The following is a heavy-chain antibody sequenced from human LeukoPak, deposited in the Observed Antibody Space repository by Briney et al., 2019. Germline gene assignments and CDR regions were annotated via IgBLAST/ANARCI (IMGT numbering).Heavy chain of an antibody. CDR2: ISSSSSYI. CDR3: ARVVPPVDSSYYDFWSGYYRSLDYFDY. CDR1: GFTFSSYG. Sequence: GGSLRLSCAASGFTFSSYGMHWVRQAPGKGLEWVSSISSSSSYIYYADSVKGRFTISRDNAKNSLYLQMNSLRAEDTAVYYCARVVPPVDSSYYDFWSGYYRSLDYFDYWGQGTLVTVSS. V-gene: IGHV3-21*01. J-gene: IGHJ4*02. D-gene: IGHD3-3*01.